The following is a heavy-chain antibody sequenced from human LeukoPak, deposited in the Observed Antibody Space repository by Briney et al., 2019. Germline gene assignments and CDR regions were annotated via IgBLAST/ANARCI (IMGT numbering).Heavy chain of an antibody. CDR1: GFTFASYS. V-gene: IGHV3-21*01. CDR3: ARVSGRLERQSDLDY. J-gene: IGHJ4*02. D-gene: IGHD1-1*01. CDR2: ISGDSTYI. Sequence: GGSLRLSCAASGFTFASYSMNWVREAPGKGLESVSSISGDSTYIYNAGSVRGRSTISRDNAQASLYLQMISLRADDTAVYYCARVSGRLERQSDLDYWGQGTLVIVSS.